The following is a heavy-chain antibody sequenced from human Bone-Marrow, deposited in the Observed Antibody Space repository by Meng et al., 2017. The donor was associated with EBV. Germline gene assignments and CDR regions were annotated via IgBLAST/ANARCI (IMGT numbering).Heavy chain of an antibody. CDR2: INSNSGDN. CDR3: ESVAGVTADVPGY. J-gene: IGHJ4*02. CDR1: VSSVSGYY. Sequence: QAQLVPSESEVKQPEPSGTASRTSSVSSVSGYYMHGVRPAPGQGPEWMGRINSNSGDNNNAHKYQGLVTMTSKTTNSTENQELSRLRSDNTAEYYGESVAGVTADVPGYWGQGTLVTVSS. V-gene: IGHV1-2*06. D-gene: IGHD6-13*01.